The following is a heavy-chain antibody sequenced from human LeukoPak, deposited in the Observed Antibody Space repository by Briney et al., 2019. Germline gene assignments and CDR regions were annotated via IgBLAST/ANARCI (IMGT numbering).Heavy chain of an antibody. CDR3: ARDGVAAGIYFDY. CDR1: GFTFSSYA. J-gene: IGHJ4*02. CDR2: IVGSGGIT. D-gene: IGHD2-15*01. Sequence: GGSLRLSCAASGFTFSSYAMSWVRQAPGKGLEWVSAIVGSGGITYYADSVKGRFTISRDNSKNTLYLQMNSLRAEDTAVYYCARDGVAAGIYFDYWGQGTLVTVSS. V-gene: IGHV3-23*01.